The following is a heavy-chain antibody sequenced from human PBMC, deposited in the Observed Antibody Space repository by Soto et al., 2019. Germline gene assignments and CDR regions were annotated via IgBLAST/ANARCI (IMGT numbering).Heavy chain of an antibody. Sequence: QVQLVQSGAEVKKPGASVKVSCKASGDTFTDYYIHWVRQAPGQGLEWMGTVNPSGGHTTYALHVLVRMTMTRDTSTSTLYMDLTSLTSEDTAICVCARGGQVVVVTAALDFWGQGTLVTVSS. CDR1: GDTFTDYY. J-gene: IGHJ4*02. V-gene: IGHV1-46*01. D-gene: IGHD2-21*02. CDR2: VNPSGGHT. CDR3: ARGGQVVVVTAALDF.